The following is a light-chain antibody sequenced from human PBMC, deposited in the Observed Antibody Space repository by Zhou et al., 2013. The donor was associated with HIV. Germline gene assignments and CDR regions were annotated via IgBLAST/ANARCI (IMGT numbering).Light chain of an antibody. V-gene: IGKV1-8*01. J-gene: IGKJ1*01. CDR3: QKYNSAPRT. CDR2: GTS. CDR1: QDISGY. Sequence: AIRMTQSPSSLSASTGDRVNITCRASQDISGYLAWYQQRPGKSPKLLVYGTSTLQTGVASRFSGSGSGTEYSLTISCLQSDDRATYYCQKYNSAPRTFGQGTKVEIK.